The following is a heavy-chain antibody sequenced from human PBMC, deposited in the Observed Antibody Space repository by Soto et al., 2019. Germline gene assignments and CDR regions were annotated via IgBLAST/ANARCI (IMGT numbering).Heavy chain of an antibody. CDR3: ARDYSRSCREY. CDR1: GYSFTSYG. V-gene: IGHV1-18*04. D-gene: IGHD6-13*01. Sequence: ASVKVSFKDAGYSFTSYGISWMRQAPGQGLEWMGWISGYNGNTNYTQKFEGRVAMTTDTSTTTAYMELRSLRSDDTAVYYCARDYSRSCREYWGQGTLVTVSS. J-gene: IGHJ4*02. CDR2: ISGYNGNT.